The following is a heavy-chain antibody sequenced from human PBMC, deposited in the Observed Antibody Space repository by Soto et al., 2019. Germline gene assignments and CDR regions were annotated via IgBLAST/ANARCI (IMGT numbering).Heavy chain of an antibody. CDR2: IWYDGSNK. V-gene: IGHV3-33*01. D-gene: IGHD3-3*01. CDR3: ARGAHTIFGVLKGGYYFDY. J-gene: IGHJ4*02. Sequence: VAVIWYDGSNKYYADSVKGRFTISRDNSKNTLYLQMNSLRAEDTAVYYCARGAHTIFGVLKGGYYFDYWGQGTLVTVSS.